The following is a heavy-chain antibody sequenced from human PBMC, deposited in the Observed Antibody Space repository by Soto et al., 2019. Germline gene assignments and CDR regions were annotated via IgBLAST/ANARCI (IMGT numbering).Heavy chain of an antibody. Sequence: GGSLRLSCAASGFDFSVYWMSWVRQAPGKGPEWVANIKFDGSEKQYVDSVKGRFTISRDNARNSVFLQMNSLRAGDTAVYYCVKDGGYCSSATCYAPRNHYFDAWGQGTLVTVSS. CDR2: IKFDGSEK. CDR1: GFDFSVYW. D-gene: IGHD2-2*01. J-gene: IGHJ5*02. CDR3: VKDGGYCSSATCYAPRNHYFDA. V-gene: IGHV3-7*03.